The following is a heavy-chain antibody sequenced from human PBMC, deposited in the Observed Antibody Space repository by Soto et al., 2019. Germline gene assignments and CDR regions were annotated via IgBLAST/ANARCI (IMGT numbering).Heavy chain of an antibody. V-gene: IGHV1-69*13. D-gene: IGHD5-12*01. Sequence: ASVKVSCKASGGTFSSYAISWVRQAPGQGLEWMGGIIPIFGTANYAQKFQGRVTITADESTSTAYMELSSLRSEDTAVYYCARPSGYDQYYYYYYGMDVWGQGTTVTV. CDR1: GGTFSSYA. CDR2: IIPIFGTA. J-gene: IGHJ6*02. CDR3: ARPSGYDQYYYYYYGMDV.